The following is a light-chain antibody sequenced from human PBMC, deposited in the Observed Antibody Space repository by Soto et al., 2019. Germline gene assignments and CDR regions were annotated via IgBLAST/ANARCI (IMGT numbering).Light chain of an antibody. CDR3: QQYGSSPRT. J-gene: IGKJ1*01. V-gene: IGKV3-20*01. CDR2: DAS. CDR1: QTVRNNY. Sequence: EFVLTQSPGTLSLSPWERATLSCRASQTVRNNYLAWYQQKPGQAPRLLIYDASSRATGIPDRFSGSGSGTDFTLTISRLEPEDFAVYYCQQYGSSPRTFGQGTKVDIK.